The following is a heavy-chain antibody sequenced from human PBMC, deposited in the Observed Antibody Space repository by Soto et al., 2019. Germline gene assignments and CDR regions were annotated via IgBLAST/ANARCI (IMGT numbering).Heavy chain of an antibody. V-gene: IGHV3-48*02. CDR2: ISSSSSTI. J-gene: IGHJ6*02. CDR1: GFTVSIYS. CDR3: ARGSSPITNYGMDV. D-gene: IGHD3-10*01. Sequence: PGGPLRLSCAASGFTVSIYSMNCVLQAPGKGLEWVSYISSSSSTIYYADSVKGRFTISRDNAKNSLYLQMNSLRDEDTAVYYCARGSSPITNYGMDVWGQGTTVTVSS.